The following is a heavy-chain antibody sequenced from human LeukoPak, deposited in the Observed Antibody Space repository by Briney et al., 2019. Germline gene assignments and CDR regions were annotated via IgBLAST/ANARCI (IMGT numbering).Heavy chain of an antibody. J-gene: IGHJ4*02. Sequence: GGSLRLSCAASGFTFSSFWMHWVRQAPGKGLVWVSRVNSVGSSTSYADSVKGRFTISRDNAKNTLYLQMNSLRAEDTAVYYCARERTSGWDAFDFWGQGTLVTVSS. CDR2: VNSVGSST. V-gene: IGHV3-74*01. D-gene: IGHD6-19*01. CDR1: GFTFSSFW. CDR3: ARERTSGWDAFDF.